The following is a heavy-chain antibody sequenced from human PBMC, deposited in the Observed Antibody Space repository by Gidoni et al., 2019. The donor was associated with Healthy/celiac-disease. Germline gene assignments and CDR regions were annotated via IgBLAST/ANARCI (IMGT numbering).Heavy chain of an antibody. CDR3: ARDSGICFGDSFDP. J-gene: IGHJ5*02. CDR1: GYTCTSYG. CDR2: ISAYNGNT. D-gene: IGHD3-10*01. V-gene: IGHV1-18*04. Sequence: QVQLVQSGAEVKKPGASVKVSCKAYGYTCTSYGISWVRQAPGQGLEWMGWISAYNGNTNYAQTLQGRVTMTTDTSTSTAYMELRSLRSDDTSVYYCARDSGICFGDSFDPWGQGTLVTVSS.